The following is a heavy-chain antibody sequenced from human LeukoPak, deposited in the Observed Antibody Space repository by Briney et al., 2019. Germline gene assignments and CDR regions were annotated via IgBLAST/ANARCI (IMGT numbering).Heavy chain of an antibody. CDR3: ARSKSVTIFGVVINNWFDP. V-gene: IGHV1-69*13. CDR1: GGTFSSYA. Sequence: SVKLSCEASGGTFSSYAISWVRQAPGQGLEWMGGIITIFGTANYAQKFHGIVTITADESTSTPYMELSSLRSEDTAVYYCARSKSVTIFGVVINNWFDPWGQGTLVTVSS. J-gene: IGHJ5*02. CDR2: IITIFGTA. D-gene: IGHD3-3*01.